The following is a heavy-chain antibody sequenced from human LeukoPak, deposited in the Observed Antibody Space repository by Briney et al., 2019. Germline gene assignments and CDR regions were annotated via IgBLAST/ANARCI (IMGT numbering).Heavy chain of an antibody. CDR1: GGSISSYY. D-gene: IGHD2-15*01. CDR3: ARKPAGYCSGGSCYFYYYYYYYMDV. V-gene: IGHV4-4*07. J-gene: IGHJ6*03. CDR2: IYTSGST. Sequence: SETLSLTCTVSGGSISSYYWSWIRQPAGKGLEWIGRIYTSGSTNYNPSLKSRVTMSVDTSKSQFSLKLSSVTAADTAVYYCARKPAGYCSGGSCYFYYYYYYYMDVWGKGTTVTISS.